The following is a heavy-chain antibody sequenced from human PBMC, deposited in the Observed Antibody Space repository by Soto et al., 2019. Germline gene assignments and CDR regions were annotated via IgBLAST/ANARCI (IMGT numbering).Heavy chain of an antibody. D-gene: IGHD6-6*01. CDR3: ATSRKGGIAARPFDY. Sequence: QVQLQQWGAGLLKPSETLSLTCAVYGGSFSGYYWSWIRQPPGKGLEWIGEINHSGSTNYNPSLKSRVTISVDTSKNQFYLKLSSVTAADTAVYYCATSRKGGIAARPFDYWGQGTLVTVSS. CDR1: GGSFSGYY. CDR2: INHSGST. V-gene: IGHV4-34*01. J-gene: IGHJ4*02.